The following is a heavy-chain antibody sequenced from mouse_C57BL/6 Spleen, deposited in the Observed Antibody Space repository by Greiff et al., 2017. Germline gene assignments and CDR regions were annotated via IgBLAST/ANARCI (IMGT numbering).Heavy chain of an antibody. CDR3: TRGYYYGSSYYAMDY. V-gene: IGHV1-15*01. Sequence: VQLQQSGAELVRPGASVTLSCKASGYTFTDYEMHWVKQTPVHGLEWIGAIDPETGGTAYNQKFKGKAILTADKSSSTAYMELRSLTSEDSAVYYCTRGYYYGSSYYAMDYWGQGTSVTVSS. CDR2: IDPETGGT. CDR1: GYTFTDYE. J-gene: IGHJ4*01. D-gene: IGHD1-1*01.